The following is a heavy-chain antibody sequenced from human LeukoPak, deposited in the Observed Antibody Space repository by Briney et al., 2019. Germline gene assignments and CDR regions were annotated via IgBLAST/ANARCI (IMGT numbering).Heavy chain of an antibody. CDR2: ISSDSSSI. D-gene: IGHD6-19*01. V-gene: IGHV3-48*02. CDR1: GFTFSNYR. J-gene: IGHJ5*02. CDR3: AREPTGSACDWFDP. Sequence: GGSLRLSCAASGFTFSNYRMNWVRQAPGKGLEWVSYISSDSSSIYYGDSVKGRFTISRDNAKNSLYLQMNSLRDEDTAVYYCAREPTGSACDWFDPWGQGTLVTVSS.